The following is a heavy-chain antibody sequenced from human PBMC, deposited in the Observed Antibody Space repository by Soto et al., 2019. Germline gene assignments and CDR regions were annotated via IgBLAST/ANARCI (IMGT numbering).Heavy chain of an antibody. D-gene: IGHD6-19*01. CDR1: GFTFSSYA. J-gene: IGHJ4*02. CDR2: ISGSGGST. CDR3: AKPSRDSYSSGWYGY. V-gene: IGHV3-23*01. Sequence: GGSLRLSCAASGFTFSSYAMSWVRQAPGKGLEWVSAISGSGGSTYYADSVKGRFTISRDNSKNTLYLQMNSLRAEDTAVYYCAKPSRDSYSSGWYGYWGQGTLVTVSS.